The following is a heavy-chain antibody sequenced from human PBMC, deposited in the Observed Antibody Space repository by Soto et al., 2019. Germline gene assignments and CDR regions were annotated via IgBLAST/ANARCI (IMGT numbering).Heavy chain of an antibody. J-gene: IGHJ4*02. V-gene: IGHV5-51*03. CDR2: IYPGDSDT. Sequence: EVQLVQSGAEVRKPGESLKISCKGSGYTFSNYWIAWVRQMPGKGLEWMGIIYPGDSDTRYSPSFQGQVTLSADKSISTAYLQWRSLRASDSASYSSLRSLLGPDVDYWGQGSLVTVSS. CDR3: LRSLLGPDVDY. CDR1: GYTFSNYW.